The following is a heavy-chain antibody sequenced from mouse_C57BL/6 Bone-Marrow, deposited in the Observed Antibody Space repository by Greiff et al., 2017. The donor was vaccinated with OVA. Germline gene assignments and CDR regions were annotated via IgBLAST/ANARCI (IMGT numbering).Heavy chain of an antibody. V-gene: IGHV1-82*01. D-gene: IGHD1-1*01. J-gene: IGHJ1*03. Sequence: QVQLQQSGPELVKPGASVKISCKASGYAFSSSWMNWVKQRPGKGLEWIGRIYPGDGDTNYNGKFKGKATLTADKSSSTAYMQLSSLTSEDSAVYFCALITTVVGPFDVWGTGTTVTVSS. CDR2: IYPGDGDT. CDR3: ALITTVVGPFDV. CDR1: GYAFSSSW.